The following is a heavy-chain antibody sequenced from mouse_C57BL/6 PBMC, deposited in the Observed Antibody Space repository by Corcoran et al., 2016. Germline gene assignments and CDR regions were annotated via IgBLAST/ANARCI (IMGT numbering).Heavy chain of an antibody. J-gene: IGHJ2*01. CDR1: GYTFTTYG. CDR3: ARRVSNYGFDY. CDR2: INTYSGVP. D-gene: IGHD2-5*01. V-gene: IGHV9-3*01. Sequence: QIQLVQSGPELKKPGETVKIYCKASGYTFTTYGMSWVKQAPGKGLKWMGWINTYSGVPTYADDFKGRFAFSLETSASTAYLQINNLKNEDTATYFCARRVSNYGFDYWGQGTTLTVSS.